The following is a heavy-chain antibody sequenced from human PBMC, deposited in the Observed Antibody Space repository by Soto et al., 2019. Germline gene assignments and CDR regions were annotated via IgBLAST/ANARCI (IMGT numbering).Heavy chain of an antibody. CDR2: ISYDGSNK. Sequence: GGSLRLSCAASGFTFSSYAMHWVRQAPGKGLEWVAVISYDGSNKYYADTVKGRITISRHNSKNTLCLQMNSLKSEDTAVFYCAREGFVLAPSTVNSDHYYYAMDVWGQGTTVTVSS. CDR3: AREGFVLAPSTVNSDHYYYAMDV. D-gene: IGHD3-3*02. V-gene: IGHV3-30-3*01. J-gene: IGHJ6*02. CDR1: GFTFSSYA.